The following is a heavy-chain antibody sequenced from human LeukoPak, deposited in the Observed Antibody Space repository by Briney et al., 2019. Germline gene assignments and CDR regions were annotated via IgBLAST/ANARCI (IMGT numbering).Heavy chain of an antibody. Sequence: SETLSLTCAVSGYSISSGYYWGWIRQPPGKGLEWIGSIYHSGSTYYNPSLKSRVTISVDTSKNQFSLKLSSVTAADTAVHYCARQTPSDYWGQGTLVTVSS. V-gene: IGHV4-38-2*01. J-gene: IGHJ4*02. CDR1: GYSISSGYY. CDR2: IYHSGST. CDR3: ARQTPSDY.